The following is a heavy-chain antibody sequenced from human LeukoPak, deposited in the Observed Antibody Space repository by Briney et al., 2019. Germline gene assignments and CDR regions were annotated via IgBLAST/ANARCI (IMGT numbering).Heavy chain of an antibody. CDR3: ARLPDYYSRHGAPG. CDR1: GESLSNYY. D-gene: IGHD3-10*01. J-gene: IGHJ4*02. CDR2: INHYGST. V-gene: IGHV4-34*01. Sequence: SETLSLTCAVYGESLSNYYWSWIRQPPGKGLEWIGEINHYGSTNYNPSLKSRIAISVDTSKNQFSLKLSSVTAADTAVYYCARLPDYYSRHGAPGWGQGALVTVSS.